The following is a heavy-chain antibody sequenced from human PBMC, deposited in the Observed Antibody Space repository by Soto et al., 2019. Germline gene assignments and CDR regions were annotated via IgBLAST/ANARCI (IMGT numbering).Heavy chain of an antibody. D-gene: IGHD6-19*01. V-gene: IGHV3-23*01. Sequence: PGGSLRLSCAASGFTFSSYAMSWVRQAPGKGLEWVSAISGSGGSTYYADSEKGRFTISRDNSKNTLYLQMNSLRAEDTAVYHCAKVGQWQRVGFVDYWGQGTLVTVSS. CDR2: ISGSGGST. CDR3: AKVGQWQRVGFVDY. J-gene: IGHJ4*02. CDR1: GFTFSSYA.